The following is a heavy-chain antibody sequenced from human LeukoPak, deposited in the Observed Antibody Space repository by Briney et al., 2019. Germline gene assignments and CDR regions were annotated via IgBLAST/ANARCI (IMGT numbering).Heavy chain of an antibody. D-gene: IGHD2-2*01. CDR1: GGSISSSSYY. CDR3: ARGARYCSSTSCYFVY. V-gene: IGHV4-39*01. J-gene: IGHJ4*02. Sequence: PSETLSLTCTVSGGSISSSSYYWGWIRQPPGKGLEWIGSIYYSGSTYYNPSLKSRVTISVDTSKNQFSLKLSSVTAADTAVYHCARGARYCSSTSCYFVYWGQGTLVTVSS. CDR2: IYYSGST.